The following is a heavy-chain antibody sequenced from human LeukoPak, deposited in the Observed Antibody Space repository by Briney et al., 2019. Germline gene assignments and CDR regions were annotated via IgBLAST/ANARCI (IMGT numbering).Heavy chain of an antibody. D-gene: IGHD5-24*01. CDR3: ARGARREGYNFDY. Sequence: PSETLSLTCTVSGGSISTYNWTWIRQPPGKGLEWMGYIYYSGSTNYNPSLKSRVTISVDTSKNQFSLKLSSVTAADTAIYHCARGARREGYNFDYWGQGTLVTVSS. CDR1: GGSISTYN. J-gene: IGHJ4*02. CDR2: IYYSGST. V-gene: IGHV4-59*01.